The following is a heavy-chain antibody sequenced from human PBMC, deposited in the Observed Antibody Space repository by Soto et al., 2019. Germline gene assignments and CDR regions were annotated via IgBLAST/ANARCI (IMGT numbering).Heavy chain of an antibody. J-gene: IGHJ4*02. Sequence: ESVGGVVQPGGSLRLSCATSGFSFTHYTINWVRQAPGKGLEWVAVMSYDGTNETYADSVKGRFTISRDNSKTTVYLQMNSLTPEDTALYYCARKWGTYSSASLDFWGLGTLVTVSS. CDR1: GFSFTHYT. V-gene: IGHV3-30*04. CDR3: ARKWGTYSSASLDF. D-gene: IGHD6-19*01. CDR2: MSYDGTNE.